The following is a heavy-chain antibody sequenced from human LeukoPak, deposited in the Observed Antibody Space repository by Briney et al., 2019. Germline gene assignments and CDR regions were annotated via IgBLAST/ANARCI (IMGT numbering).Heavy chain of an antibody. J-gene: IGHJ4*02. D-gene: IGHD3-3*01. CDR1: GYTFTGYD. CDR3: ARFPAGGVVIRKYYFDY. Sequence: ASVKVSCKASGYTFTGYDLHWVRQAPRQGLEWMGWINPNSGGTNYAQKFQGGVTMTRDTSISTAYMELSRLRYDDTAVFYCARFPAGGVVIRKYYFDYWGQGTLVTVSS. V-gene: IGHV1-2*02. CDR2: INPNSGGT.